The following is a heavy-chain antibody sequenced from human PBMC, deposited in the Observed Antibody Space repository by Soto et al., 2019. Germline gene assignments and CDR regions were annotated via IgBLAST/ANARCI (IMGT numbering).Heavy chain of an antibody. Sequence: SETLSLTCTVSGGSISSGGYYWSWIRQHPGKGLEWIGYIYYSGSTYYNPSLKSRVTISVDTSKNQFSLKLSSVTAADTAVYYCARGRPKAPNYDFWSGIRFDPWGQGTLVTVSS. CDR2: IYYSGST. V-gene: IGHV4-31*03. CDR1: GGSISSGGYY. D-gene: IGHD3-3*01. CDR3: ARGRPKAPNYDFWSGIRFDP. J-gene: IGHJ5*02.